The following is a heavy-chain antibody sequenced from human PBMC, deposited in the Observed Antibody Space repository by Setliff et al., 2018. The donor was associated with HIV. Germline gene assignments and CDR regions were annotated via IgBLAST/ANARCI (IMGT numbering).Heavy chain of an antibody. CDR1: GGPISTNDYY. V-gene: IGHV4-39*01. CDR3: TRHLPVYYGSGVSYYFDY. D-gene: IGHD3-10*01. CDR2: VHYGGSI. Sequence: SETLSLTCTVSGGPISTNDYYWGFIRQSPGKGLEWIASVHYGGSIFYNPSLKSRVTISLDTSKNEVSLKLTSVTAADTAMYYCTRHLPVYYGSGVSYYFDYWGQGTLVTVSS. J-gene: IGHJ4*02.